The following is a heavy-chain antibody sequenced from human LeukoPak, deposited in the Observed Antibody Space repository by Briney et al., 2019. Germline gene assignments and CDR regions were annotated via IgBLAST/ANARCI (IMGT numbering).Heavy chain of an antibody. D-gene: IGHD5-18*01. CDR3: ARPLHPQYSLDAYYFDY. V-gene: IGHV1-46*01. CDR1: GYTFTSYY. Sequence: ASVKVSCKASGYTFTSYYMHWVRQAPGQGLEWMGIINPSGGSTSYAQKFQGRVTMTRDTSTSTVYMELSSLRSEDTAVYYCARPLHPQYSLDAYYFDYWGQGTLVTVSS. CDR2: INPSGGST. J-gene: IGHJ4*02.